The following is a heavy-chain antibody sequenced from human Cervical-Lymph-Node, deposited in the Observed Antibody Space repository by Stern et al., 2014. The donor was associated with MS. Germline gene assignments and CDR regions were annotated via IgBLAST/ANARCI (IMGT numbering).Heavy chain of an antibody. V-gene: IGHV3-15*01. Sequence: EVQLVESGGDLVKPGGSLRLSCAASGFTFSNAWMHWVRQAPGKGLEWVGRIKSNLLGAATDYIAPVKGRFTISRDDSKTTLFLEMTRLKIEDTGVYYCATDWGSATYYIRAFDIWGRGTRVTVSS. J-gene: IGHJ2*01. D-gene: IGHD3-22*01. CDR2: IKSNLLGAAT. CDR1: GFTFSNAW. CDR3: ATDWGSATYYIRAFDI.